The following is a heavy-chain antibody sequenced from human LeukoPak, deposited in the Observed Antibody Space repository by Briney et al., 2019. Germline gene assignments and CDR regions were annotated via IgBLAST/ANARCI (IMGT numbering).Heavy chain of an antibody. CDR3: YSGSWYEYYYYGMDV. CDR1: XXXXSKFX. J-gene: IGHJ6*02. CDR2: MRQDGSEK. Sequence: GGSLXXSXXAXXXXXSKFXMGWAXQAPGKGLEWVANMRQDGSEKYHVDSVKGRFTISRDNAKNSLYLQMNSLRVEDTAVYFCYSGSWYEYYYYGMDVWGQGTTVTVAS. D-gene: IGHD6-13*01. V-gene: IGHV3-7*01.